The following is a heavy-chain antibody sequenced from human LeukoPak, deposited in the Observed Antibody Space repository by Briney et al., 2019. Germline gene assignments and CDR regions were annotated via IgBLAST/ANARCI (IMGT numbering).Heavy chain of an antibody. J-gene: IGHJ2*01. V-gene: IGHV1-69*05. CDR2: IIPIFGTA. CDR1: GGTFSSYA. Sequence: GSSVKVSCKASGGTFSSYAISWVRQAPGQGLEWMGGIIPIFGTANYAQKFQGRVTTTTDESTSTAYMELSSLRSEDTAVYYCARGGLDPKGWYFGLWGRGTLVTVSS. D-gene: IGHD3/OR15-3a*01. CDR3: ARGGLDPKGWYFGL.